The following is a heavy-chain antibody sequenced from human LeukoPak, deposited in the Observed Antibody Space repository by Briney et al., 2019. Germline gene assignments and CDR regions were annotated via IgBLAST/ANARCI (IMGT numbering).Heavy chain of an antibody. CDR2: INAGNGNT. CDR3: ARDSIAAATNWFDP. Sequence: ASVKVSCKASGYTFTSYAMHWVRQAPGQRLEWMGWINAGNGNTKYPQKFQGRVTLTRDTSASTAYMELSSLRSEDTAVYYCARDSIAAATNWFDPWGQGTLVTVSS. J-gene: IGHJ5*02. CDR1: GYTFTSYA. V-gene: IGHV1-3*01. D-gene: IGHD6-13*01.